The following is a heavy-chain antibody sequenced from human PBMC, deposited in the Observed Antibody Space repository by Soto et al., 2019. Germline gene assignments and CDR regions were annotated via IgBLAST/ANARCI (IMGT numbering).Heavy chain of an antibody. CDR1: GASIITCGYS. D-gene: IGHD3-16*01. CDR3: DRPFYDWGGAFDT. Sequence: QLQLQESGSRLVKPSQTLSLTCAVSGASIITCGYSWSWIRQPPGKGLEWIGYIYHTGTTDYNPSLKSRVSMTLDRSKNQFSLKLSSVTAADTAVAFCDRPFYDWGGAFDTWGRGTMVTVSS. V-gene: IGHV4-30-2*01. J-gene: IGHJ3*02. CDR2: IYHTGTT.